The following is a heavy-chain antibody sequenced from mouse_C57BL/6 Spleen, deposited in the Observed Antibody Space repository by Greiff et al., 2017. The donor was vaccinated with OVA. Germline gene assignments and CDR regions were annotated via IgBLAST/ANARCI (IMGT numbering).Heavy chain of an antibody. V-gene: IGHV5-9-1*02. Sequence: DVMLVESGEGLVKPGGSLKLSCAASGFTFSSYAMSWVRQTPEKRLEWVAYISSGGDYIYYADTVKGRFTISRDNARNTLYLQMSSLKSEDTAMYYCTRVNWDGAWFAYWGQGTLVTVSA. CDR3: TRVNWDGAWFAY. CDR2: ISSGGDYI. D-gene: IGHD4-1*02. CDR1: GFTFSSYA. J-gene: IGHJ3*01.